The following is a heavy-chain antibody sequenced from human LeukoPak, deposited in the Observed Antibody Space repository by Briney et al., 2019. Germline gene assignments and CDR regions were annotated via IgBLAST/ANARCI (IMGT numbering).Heavy chain of an antibody. CDR2: IYSGGST. CDR3: AADSSSWYGYYYYYYMDV. J-gene: IGHJ6*03. Sequence: PGGSLRLSCAASGFTVSSNYMSWVRQAPGKGLEWVSVIYSGGSTYYADSVKGRFTISRDNSKNTLYLQMNSLRAEDTAVYYCAADSSSWYGYYYYYYMDVWGKGTTVTVSS. D-gene: IGHD6-13*01. V-gene: IGHV3-53*01. CDR1: GFTVSSNY.